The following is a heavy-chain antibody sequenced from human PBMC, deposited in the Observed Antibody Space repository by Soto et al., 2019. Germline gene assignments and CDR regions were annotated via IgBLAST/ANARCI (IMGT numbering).Heavy chain of an antibody. V-gene: IGHV1-2*02. CDR1: GYTFTGYY. CDR2: INPNSGGT. D-gene: IGHD2-2*01. J-gene: IGHJ5*02. Sequence: ASVKVSCKASGYTFTGYYMHWVRQAPGQGLEWMGWINPNSGGTNYAQKFQGRVTMTRDTSISTAYMELSRLRSDDTAVYYCARESGYCSSTSCYRNWFDPWGQGTLVTVSS. CDR3: ARESGYCSSTSCYRNWFDP.